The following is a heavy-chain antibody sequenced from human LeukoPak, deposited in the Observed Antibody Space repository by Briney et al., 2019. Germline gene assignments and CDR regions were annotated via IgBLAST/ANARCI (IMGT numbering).Heavy chain of an antibody. CDR1: GGSISSYY. D-gene: IGHD3-9*01. CDR3: ATGRSGNYDILTGSYYFNY. V-gene: IGHV4-59*01. Sequence: PSETLSLTCTVSGGSISSYYWSWIRQPPGKGLEWIGYIYYSGSTNYNPSLKSRVTISLDTSKNQFSLKLSSVTAADTAVYYCATGRSGNYDILTGSYYFNYWGQGTLVTVSS. J-gene: IGHJ4*02. CDR2: IYYSGST.